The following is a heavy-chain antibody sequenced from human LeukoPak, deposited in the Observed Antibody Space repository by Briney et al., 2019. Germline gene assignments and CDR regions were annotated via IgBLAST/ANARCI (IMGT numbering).Heavy chain of an antibody. CDR2: INPNSGGT. CDR3: ARGDSGWSDNAFDI. D-gene: IGHD2-15*01. V-gene: IGHV1-2*04. J-gene: IGHJ3*02. Sequence: ASVQVSCKASGYTFTGYYMHWVRQAPGQGLEWMGWINPNSGGTNYAQKFQGWVTMTRDTSISTAYMELSRLRSDDTAVYYCARGDSGWSDNAFDIWGQGTMVTVSS. CDR1: GYTFTGYY.